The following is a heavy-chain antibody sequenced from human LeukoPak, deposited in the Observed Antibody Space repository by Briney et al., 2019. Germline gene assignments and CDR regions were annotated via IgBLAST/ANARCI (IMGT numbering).Heavy chain of an antibody. J-gene: IGHJ4*02. D-gene: IGHD1-26*01. V-gene: IGHV3-74*03. CDR3: AREVQSGSYRDDC. CDR1: GFTFSRHW. CDR2: INTDGSTT. Sequence: GGSLTLSCAASGFTFSRHWMHWVRHAPGKGLVWVSRINTDGSTTTYADSVKGRFNISRDNAKNTLYLQMNSLGVEDTAVYYCAREVQSGSYRDDCWGQGTLVTVSS.